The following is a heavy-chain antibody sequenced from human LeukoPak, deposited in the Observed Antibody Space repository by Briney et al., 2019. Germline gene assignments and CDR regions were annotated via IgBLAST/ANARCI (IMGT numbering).Heavy chain of an antibody. CDR2: INPNSGGT. CDR3: ARGSMIVVVIGIDY. V-gene: IGHV1-2*02. D-gene: IGHD3-22*01. Sequence: ASVKVSCKASGYTFTSYYMHWVRQAPGQGLEWMGWINPNSGGTNYAQKFQGRVTMTRDTSISTAYMELSRLRSDDTAVYYCARGSMIVVVIGIDYWGQGTLVTVSS. J-gene: IGHJ4*02. CDR1: GYTFTSYY.